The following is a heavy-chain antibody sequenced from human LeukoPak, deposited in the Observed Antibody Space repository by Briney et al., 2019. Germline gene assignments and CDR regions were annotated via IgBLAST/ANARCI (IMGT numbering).Heavy chain of an antibody. CDR3: AKADGYSSSSPFDY. J-gene: IGHJ4*02. CDR2: ISWNSGRI. Sequence: SLRLSCAASGFTFDDYAMHWVRQAPGKGLEWVSGISWNSGRIGYADSVKGRFTISRDNAKNSLYLQMNSLRVEDTALYYCAKADGYSSSSPFDYWGQGTLVTVSS. CDR1: GFTFDDYA. D-gene: IGHD6-13*01. V-gene: IGHV3-9*01.